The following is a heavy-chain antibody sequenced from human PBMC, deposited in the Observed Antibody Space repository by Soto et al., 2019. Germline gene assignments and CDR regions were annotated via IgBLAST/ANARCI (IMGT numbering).Heavy chain of an antibody. J-gene: IGHJ4*02. CDR1: GYTFTDYA. V-gene: IGHV1-3*01. CDR2: INAGNGNT. D-gene: IGHD3-22*01. Sequence: QVQLVQSGAEVKKPGASVKVSCKASGYTFTDYALHWVRQAPGQRLEWMGWINAGNGNTKCSQKIQGRVTITRDTSASTAYMELSSLKSEDTAVYYCARGDYYDIQAYWGQGPLVTVSS. CDR3: ARGDYYDIQAY.